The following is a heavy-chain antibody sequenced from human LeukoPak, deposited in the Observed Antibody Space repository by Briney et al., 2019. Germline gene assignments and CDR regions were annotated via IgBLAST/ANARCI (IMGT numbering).Heavy chain of an antibody. Sequence: SSETLSLTCTVSGGSISSYYWSWIRQPPGKGLEWIGYIYYSGSTNYNPSLKSRVTILVDTSKNQFSLKLSSVTAADTAVYYCARDAFGGYAPYFDYWGQGTLVTVSS. J-gene: IGHJ4*02. CDR3: ARDAFGGYAPYFDY. CDR2: IYYSGST. CDR1: GGSISSYY. V-gene: IGHV4-59*01. D-gene: IGHD5-12*01.